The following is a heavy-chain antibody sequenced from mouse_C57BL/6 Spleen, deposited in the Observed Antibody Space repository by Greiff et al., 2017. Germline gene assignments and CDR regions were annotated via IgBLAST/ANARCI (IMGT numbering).Heavy chain of an antibody. CDR3: AGGDYDSGAMCC. Sequence: EVQLQQSGAELVKPGASVKLSCTASGFNIKDYYMNWVKQRTEQGLEWIGRIDPEDGETKYAQKFQGKATITADTSSNTAYLQLSSLTSEDTAVYYCAGGDYDSGAMCCWGQGTSVTVSS. CDR2: IDPEDGET. J-gene: IGHJ4*01. CDR1: GFNIKDYY. V-gene: IGHV14-2*01. D-gene: IGHD2-4*01.